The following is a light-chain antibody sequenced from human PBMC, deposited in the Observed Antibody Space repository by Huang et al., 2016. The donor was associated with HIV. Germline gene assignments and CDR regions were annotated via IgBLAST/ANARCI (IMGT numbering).Light chain of an antibody. J-gene: IGKJ1*01. CDR2: AAS. CDR3: QQSYSTPRT. V-gene: IGKV1-39*01. Sequence: DIQMTQSPSSLSASVGDRVTITCRASETISTYLNWYQQRPGKAPKLLIYAASTLQSGVPSRFSGSGSGTDFTLSIGSLQPEEFATYFCQQSYSTPRTFGQGTKVEIK. CDR1: ETISTY.